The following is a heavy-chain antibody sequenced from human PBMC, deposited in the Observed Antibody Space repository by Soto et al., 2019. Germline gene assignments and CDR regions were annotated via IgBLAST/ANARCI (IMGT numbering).Heavy chain of an antibody. D-gene: IGHD7-27*01. J-gene: IGHJ6*02. Sequence: GESLNISCKGSGYSFTSYWIGWVRQMPGKGLEWMGIIYPGDSDTRYSPSFQGQVTISADKSISTAYLQWSSLKASDTAMYYCARPAWGRPYDYYGMDVWGQGTTVTVSS. CDR2: IYPGDSDT. V-gene: IGHV5-51*01. CDR3: ARPAWGRPYDYYGMDV. CDR1: GYSFTSYW.